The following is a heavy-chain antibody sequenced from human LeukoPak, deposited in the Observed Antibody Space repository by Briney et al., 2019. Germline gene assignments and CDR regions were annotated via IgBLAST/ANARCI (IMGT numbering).Heavy chain of an antibody. CDR3: ARGGGSLWYYFDY. V-gene: IGHV3-30-3*01. CDR2: ISYDGNNI. Sequence: GGSLRLSCAAPGFTFSNYAMHWVRLAPGNGLEWVAVISYDGNNIYYADSVKGRFTFSRDNSKNTLYLQMNSLRAEDTAVYYCARGGGSLWYYFDYWGQGTLVTVSS. D-gene: IGHD2-21*01. J-gene: IGHJ4*02. CDR1: GFTFSNYA.